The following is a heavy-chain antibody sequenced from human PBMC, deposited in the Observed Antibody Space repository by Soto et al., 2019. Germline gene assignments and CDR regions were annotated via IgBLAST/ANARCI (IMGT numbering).Heavy chain of an antibody. D-gene: IGHD5-18*01. V-gene: IGHV4-59*01. CDR1: GGSISSYY. J-gene: IGHJ6*02. Sequence: QVQLQESGPGLVKPSETLSLTCTVSGGSISSYYWSWIRQPPGKGLEWIGYIYYSGSTNYNPSLTSRVTISVDTSKNQFSLKLSSVTAADTAVYYCARGNAGYSYGYDYYGMDVWGQGTTVTVSS. CDR2: IYYSGST. CDR3: ARGNAGYSYGYDYYGMDV.